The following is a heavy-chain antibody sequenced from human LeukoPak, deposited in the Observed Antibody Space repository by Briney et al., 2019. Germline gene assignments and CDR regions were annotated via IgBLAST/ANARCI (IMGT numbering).Heavy chain of an antibody. CDR1: GGSISSSSYY. J-gene: IGHJ4*02. V-gene: IGHV4-39*07. CDR3: AREASHYYDSSGYY. D-gene: IGHD3-22*01. Sequence: SETLSLTCTVSGGSISSSSYYWGWIRQPPGKGLEWIGGIYYSGSTYYNPSLKSRVTISVDTSKNQFSLKLSSVTAADTAVYYCAREASHYYDSSGYYWGQGTLVTVSS. CDR2: IYYSGST.